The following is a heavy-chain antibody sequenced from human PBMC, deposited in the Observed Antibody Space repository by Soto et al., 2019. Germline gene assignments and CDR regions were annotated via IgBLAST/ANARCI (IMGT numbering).Heavy chain of an antibody. CDR1: GYSFTSYG. D-gene: IGHD6-19*01. CDR2: ISGYSGNT. J-gene: IGHJ4*02. Sequence: GASVKVSCKASGYSFTSYGINWVRQAPGQGLEWMGWISGYSGNTNYAQKSQGRVTMTTDTSPMTALIDLRNLRSDDTAVYYCARGHGLAEIDSWGQGTLVTVSS. V-gene: IGHV1-18*01. CDR3: ARGHGLAEIDS.